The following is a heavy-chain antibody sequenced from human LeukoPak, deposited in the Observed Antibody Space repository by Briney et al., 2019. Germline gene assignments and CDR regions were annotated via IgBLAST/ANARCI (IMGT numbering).Heavy chain of an antibody. CDR1: GYTFTSYG. CDR2: ISAYNGNT. D-gene: IGHD2-15*01. Sequence: ASVKVSCKASGYTFTSYGISWVRQAPGQGLEWMGWISAYNGNTNYAQKLQGRVTMTTDTSTSTAYMELRSLRSDDTAVYYCAREGCGGGSCYSIFDYWGQGTLVTVSS. CDR3: AREGCGGGSCYSIFDY. J-gene: IGHJ4*02. V-gene: IGHV1-18*01.